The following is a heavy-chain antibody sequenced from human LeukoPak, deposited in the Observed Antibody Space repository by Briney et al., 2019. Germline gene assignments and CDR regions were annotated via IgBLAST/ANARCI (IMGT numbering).Heavy chain of an antibody. CDR1: GFTFSDYY. CDR2: ISSSGSTI. J-gene: IGHJ5*02. CDR3: APLGMEYSSPDLA. Sequence: GGSLRLSCAASGFTFSDYYMSWIRQAPGKGLEWVSYISSSGSTIYYADSVKGRFTISRDNAKNSLYLQMNSLRAEDTAVYYCAPLGMEYSSPDLAWGQGTLVTVSS. D-gene: IGHD6-6*01. V-gene: IGHV3-11*01.